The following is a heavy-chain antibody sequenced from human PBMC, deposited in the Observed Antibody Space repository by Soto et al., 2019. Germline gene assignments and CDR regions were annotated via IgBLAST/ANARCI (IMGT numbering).Heavy chain of an antibody. CDR2: ISSSSSYT. J-gene: IGHJ3*02. Sequence: GGSLRLSCAASGFTFSDYYMSWIRQAPGKGLEWVSYISSSSSYTNYADSVKGRFTISRDNAKNSLYLQMNSLRAEDTAVYYCARGGRVGTGEAFDIWVQGTMVTVSS. D-gene: IGHD7-27*01. CDR1: GFTFSDYY. V-gene: IGHV3-11*06. CDR3: ARGGRVGTGEAFDI.